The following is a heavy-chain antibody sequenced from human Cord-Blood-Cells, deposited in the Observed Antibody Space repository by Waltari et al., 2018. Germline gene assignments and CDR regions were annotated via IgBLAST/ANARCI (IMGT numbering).Heavy chain of an antibody. CDR2: ISWNSGSI. CDR3: AALAVAGMWDY. CDR1: GFTFDDYA. V-gene: IGHV3-9*01. Sequence: EVQLVESGGGLVQPGRSLRLSCAASGFTFDDYAMHWVRQAPGKGLEWVSGISWNSGSIGYADSVKGRFTISRDNAKNSLYLQMNSLRAEDTALYYCAALAVAGMWDYWGQGTLVTVSS. J-gene: IGHJ4*02. D-gene: IGHD6-19*01.